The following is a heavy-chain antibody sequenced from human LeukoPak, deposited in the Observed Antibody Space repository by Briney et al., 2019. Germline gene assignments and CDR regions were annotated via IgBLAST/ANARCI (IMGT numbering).Heavy chain of an antibody. CDR1: GGSIINYY. CDR3: ARDHIGLIPDY. D-gene: IGHD3-10*01. J-gene: IGHJ4*02. Sequence: SETLSLTCTVSGGSIINYYWSWVRQPPGKGLEWIGRIHITESTNYNPSLKSRVTLSQDTSKSQISLRLRSVTAADTAVYYCARDHIGLIPDYWGQGILVSVSS. V-gene: IGHV4-4*07. CDR2: IHITEST.